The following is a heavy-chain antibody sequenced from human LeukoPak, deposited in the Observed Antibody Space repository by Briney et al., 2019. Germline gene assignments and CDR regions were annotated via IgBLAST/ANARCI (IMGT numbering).Heavy chain of an antibody. CDR3: ARDQRDFYYYYYMDV. J-gene: IGHJ6*03. CDR2: ISSGSSYI. D-gene: IGHD3-3*01. Sequence: GGSLRLSCAASGFTFSTYSMNWVRQAPGKGLEWVSSISSGSSYIYYADSVKGRFTISRDNAKNSLYLQMNSLRAEDTAVYYCARDQRDFYYYYYMDVWGKGTTVTVSS. CDR1: GFTFSTYS. V-gene: IGHV3-21*01.